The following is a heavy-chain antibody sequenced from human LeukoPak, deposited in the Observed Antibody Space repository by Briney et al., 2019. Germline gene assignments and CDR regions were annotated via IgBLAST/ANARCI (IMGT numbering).Heavy chain of an antibody. J-gene: IGHJ4*02. V-gene: IGHV4-59*01. D-gene: IGHD5-18*01. CDR2: IYKSEST. CDR1: GGSFSGYY. CDR3: ARARSYTYGNFDY. Sequence: SETLSLTCAVYGGSFSGYYWSWIRQPPGERLEWIGYIYKSESTKYNPSLKSRVTISVDTSKTQISLKLNSVTAADTAVYYCARARSYTYGNFDYWGQGTLVAVSS.